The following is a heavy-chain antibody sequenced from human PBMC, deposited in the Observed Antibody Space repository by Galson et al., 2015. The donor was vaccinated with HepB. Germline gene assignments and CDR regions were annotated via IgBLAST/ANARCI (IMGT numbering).Heavy chain of an antibody. Sequence: SETLSLTCTVSGGSISSYYWSWIRQPPGKGLEWIGYIYYSGSTNYNPSLKSRVTISVDTSKNQFSLKLSSVTAADTAVYYCARGGYSRRPFYGMDVGGQGTTVTVSS. CDR2: IYYSGST. CDR1: GGSISSYY. CDR3: ARGGYSRRPFYGMDV. J-gene: IGHJ6*02. V-gene: IGHV4-59*01. D-gene: IGHD6-13*01.